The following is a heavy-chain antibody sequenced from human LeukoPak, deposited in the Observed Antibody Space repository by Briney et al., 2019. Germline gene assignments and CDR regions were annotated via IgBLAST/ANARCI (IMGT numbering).Heavy chain of an antibody. Sequence: PGGSLRLSCAASEFSVGSNYMTWVRQAPGKGLEWVSLIYSGGSTYYADSVKGRFTISRDNSKNTLYLQMNSLRAEDTAVYYCAKGRIAVAGYFDYWGQGTLVTVSS. CDR2: IYSGGST. CDR3: AKGRIAVAGYFDY. V-gene: IGHV3-66*01. D-gene: IGHD6-19*01. J-gene: IGHJ4*02. CDR1: EFSVGSNY.